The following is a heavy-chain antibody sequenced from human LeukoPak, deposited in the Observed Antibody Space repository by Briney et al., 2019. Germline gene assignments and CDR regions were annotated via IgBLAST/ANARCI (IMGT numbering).Heavy chain of an antibody. CDR3: ASKTAAGHYDY. Sequence: SETLSLTCTVSGGSISSSSYYWGWIRQPPGKGLEWIGSIYYSGSTYYNPSLKSRVTISVDTSKNQFSLKLSSVTAADTAVYYCASKTAAGHYDYWGQGTLVTVSS. CDR2: IYYSGST. D-gene: IGHD6-13*01. CDR1: GGSISSSSYY. J-gene: IGHJ4*02. V-gene: IGHV4-39*01.